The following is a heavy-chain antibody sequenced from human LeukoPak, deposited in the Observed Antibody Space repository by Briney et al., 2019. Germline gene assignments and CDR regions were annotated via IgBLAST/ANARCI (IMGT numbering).Heavy chain of an antibody. Sequence: SETLSLTCSVFGDSISNYYWSWIRQSAGKGLEWIGRIYSSGSTDYNPSLKSRVTISVDTSKNQFSLKVSSVTAADTAVYYCARDPGSRWSTPFDAFDIWGQGTMVTVSS. V-gene: IGHV4-4*07. CDR3: ARDPGSRWSTPFDAFDI. D-gene: IGHD6-13*01. CDR2: IYSSGST. J-gene: IGHJ3*02. CDR1: GDSISNYY.